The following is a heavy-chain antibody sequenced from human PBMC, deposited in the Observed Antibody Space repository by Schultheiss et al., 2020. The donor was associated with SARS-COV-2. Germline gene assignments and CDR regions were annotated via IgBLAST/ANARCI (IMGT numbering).Heavy chain of an antibody. CDR2: ISSSSSTI. Sequence: GGSLRLSCAASGFTVSSNYMSWVRQAPGKGLEWVSYISSSSSTIYYADSVKGRFTISRDNAKNSLYLQMNSLRAEDTAVYYCARDIVVVPAATSGYMDVWGKGTTVTVSS. D-gene: IGHD2-2*01. CDR1: GFTVSSNY. V-gene: IGHV3-48*04. CDR3: ARDIVVVPAATSGYMDV. J-gene: IGHJ6*03.